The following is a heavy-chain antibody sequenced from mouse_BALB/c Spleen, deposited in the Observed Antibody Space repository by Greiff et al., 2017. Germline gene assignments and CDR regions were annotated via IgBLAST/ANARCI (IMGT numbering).Heavy chain of an antibody. V-gene: IGHV5-17*02. CDR2: ISSGSSTI. Sequence: EVQLVESGGGLVQPGGSRKLSCAASGFTFSSFGMHWVRQAPEKGLEWVAYISSGSSTIYYADTVKGRFTISRDNPKNTLFLQMTSLRSEDTAMYYCARSGGNYLPYAMDYWGQGTSVTVSS. CDR3: ARSGGNYLPYAMDY. CDR1: GFTFSSFG. D-gene: IGHD2-1*01. J-gene: IGHJ4*01.